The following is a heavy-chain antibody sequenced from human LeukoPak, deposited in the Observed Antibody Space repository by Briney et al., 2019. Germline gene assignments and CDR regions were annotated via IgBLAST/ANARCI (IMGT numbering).Heavy chain of an antibody. CDR3: VFRGPVTKSVFDI. J-gene: IGHJ3*02. CDR1: GDTFSSYD. Sequence: ASVKVSCKASGDTFSSYDINWVRQATGQGLEYMGWMNPNSGNTGYAQKFQGRLTMTRSTSISTAYMELSSLRSEDTAPYYCVFRGPVTKSVFDIWGQGTMVTVSS. V-gene: IGHV1-8*01. CDR2: MNPNSGNT. D-gene: IGHD3-10*01.